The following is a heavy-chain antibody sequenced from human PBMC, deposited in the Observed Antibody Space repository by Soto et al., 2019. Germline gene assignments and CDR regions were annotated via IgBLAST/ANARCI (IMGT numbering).Heavy chain of an antibody. CDR1: GFTFNNYG. J-gene: IGHJ4*02. V-gene: IGHV3-30*18. CDR3: AEDGNTPTFWGWFDY. D-gene: IGHD7-27*01. CDR2: ISSDGSNE. Sequence: QVQLVESGGGVVQPGTSLIVSCAASGFTFNNYGMHWVRQAPGKGLEWVAVISSDGSNEKYVDSVKGRFTISRDNSKNTPSLQMHSLGAEDTAVYYCAEDGNTPTFWGWFDYWGQGTLVTVSS.